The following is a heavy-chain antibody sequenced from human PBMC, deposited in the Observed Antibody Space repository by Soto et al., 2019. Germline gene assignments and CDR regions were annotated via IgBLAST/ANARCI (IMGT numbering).Heavy chain of an antibody. Sequence: SETLSLTCAVSGGSISSGGYSWSWIRQPPGKGLEWIGYISHSESTYYNPSLKSRVTISVDRSKNQFSLNLTSVTAADTAVYFCARGGSSWYDYWGQGTLVTLSS. V-gene: IGHV4-30-2*01. D-gene: IGHD6-13*01. CDR1: GGSISSGGYS. CDR3: ARGGSSWYDY. CDR2: ISHSEST. J-gene: IGHJ4*02.